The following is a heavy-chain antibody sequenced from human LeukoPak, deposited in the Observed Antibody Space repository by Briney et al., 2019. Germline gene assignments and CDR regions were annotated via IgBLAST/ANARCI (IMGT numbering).Heavy chain of an antibody. V-gene: IGHV3-7*01. D-gene: IGHD2-2*01. J-gene: IGHJ3*02. CDR3: ARDVGYCSSTSCYDAFDI. CDR1: GFTFSSYW. CDR2: IKQDGSEK. Sequence: PGGSLGLSCAASGFTFSSYWMSWVRQAPGKGLEWVANIKQDGSEKYYVDSVKGRFTISRDNAKNSLYLQMNSLRAEDTAVYYCARDVGYCSSTSCYDAFDIWGQGTMVTVSS.